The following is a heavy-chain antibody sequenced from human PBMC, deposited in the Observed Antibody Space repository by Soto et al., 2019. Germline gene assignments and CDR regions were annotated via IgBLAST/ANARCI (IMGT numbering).Heavy chain of an antibody. Sequence: QVQLVQSGAEVKKPGSSVKVSCKASGGTFSSYAISWVRQAPGQGLEWMGGIIPIFCTANYAQKFQGRVTITADESTSTAYMGLSSLRSEYTAVYYCARGDGCSGGSCYWRFNWFDPWGKGTLVTVAS. V-gene: IGHV1-69*01. CDR1: GGTFSSYA. J-gene: IGHJ5*02. D-gene: IGHD2-15*01. CDR2: IIPIFCTA. CDR3: ARGDGCSGGSCYWRFNWFDP.